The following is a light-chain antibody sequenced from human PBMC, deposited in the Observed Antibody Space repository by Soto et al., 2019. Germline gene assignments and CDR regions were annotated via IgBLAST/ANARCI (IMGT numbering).Light chain of an antibody. CDR3: GTWDSSLSAYV. CDR2: ENN. CDR1: SSNIGNNY. J-gene: IGLJ1*01. V-gene: IGLV1-51*02. Sequence: QSVLTQPPSVSAAPGQKVTISCSGSSSNIGNNYVSWYQQLPGTAPKLLIYENNKRPSGIPDRFSGSKSGTSATLGITGLQTGDEADCHCGTWDSSLSAYVFGTGTKVTV.